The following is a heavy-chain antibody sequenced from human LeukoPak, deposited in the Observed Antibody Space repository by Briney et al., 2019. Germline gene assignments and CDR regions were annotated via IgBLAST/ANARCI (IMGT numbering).Heavy chain of an antibody. J-gene: IGHJ4*02. CDR2: IIPIFGTA. CDR1: GGAFSSYA. Sequence: ASVKVSCKASGGAFSSYAIGWVRQAPGQGLEWMGGIIPIFGTANYAQKFQGRVTITADESTSTAYMELSSLRSEDTAVYYCASFESTGPSQGELLWFGELSPSYFDYWGQGTLVTVSS. D-gene: IGHD3-10*01. CDR3: ASFESTGPSQGELLWFGELSPSYFDY. V-gene: IGHV1-69*13.